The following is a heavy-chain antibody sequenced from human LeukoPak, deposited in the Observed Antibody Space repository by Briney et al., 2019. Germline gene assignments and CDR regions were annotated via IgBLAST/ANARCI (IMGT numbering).Heavy chain of an antibody. CDR1: GFTVSSNY. J-gene: IGHJ4*02. CDR3: AKVMSSDYGDYAGPFDY. Sequence: PGGSLRLSCAASGFTVSSNYMSWVRQAPGKGLEWVSVIYSGGSTYYADSVKGRFTISRDNSKNTLYLQMNSLRAEDTAVYYCAKVMSSDYGDYAGPFDYWGQGTLVTVSS. CDR2: IYSGGST. V-gene: IGHV3-53*05. D-gene: IGHD4-17*01.